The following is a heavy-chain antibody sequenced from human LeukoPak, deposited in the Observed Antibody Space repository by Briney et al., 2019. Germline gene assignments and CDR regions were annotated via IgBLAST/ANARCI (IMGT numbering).Heavy chain of an antibody. D-gene: IGHD3-10*01. CDR2: IYYSGST. J-gene: IGHJ4*02. CDR1: GGSISSYY. CDR3: ARVIDYYGAGSYVDY. V-gene: IGHV4-59*01. Sequence: KPSETLSLTCTVSGGSISSYYWSWIRQPPGKGLEWIGNIYYSGSTNYNPSLKSRVAISVDTSKNQFSLKLSSLTAADTAVYYLARVIDYYGAGSYVDYWGQGTLVTVSS.